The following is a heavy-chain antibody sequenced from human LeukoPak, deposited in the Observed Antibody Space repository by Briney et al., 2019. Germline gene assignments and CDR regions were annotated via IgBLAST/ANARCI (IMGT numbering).Heavy chain of an antibody. V-gene: IGHV3-7*01. J-gene: IGHJ4*02. Sequence: PGGSLRLSCAASGFTIANYWMTWVRQAPGKGPEWVTNIKQDGSETYYVDSAEGRFTISRDNAQNSLYLQMNSLRAEDTAVYYCARVSLRYCSSSSCSPDYWGQGTLVTVSS. D-gene: IGHD2-2*01. CDR3: ARVSLRYCSSSSCSPDY. CDR1: GFTIANYW. CDR2: IKQDGSET.